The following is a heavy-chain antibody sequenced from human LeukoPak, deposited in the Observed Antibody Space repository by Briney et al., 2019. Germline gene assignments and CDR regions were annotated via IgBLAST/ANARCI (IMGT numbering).Heavy chain of an antibody. Sequence: GGSLRLSCAASGFTFSSYWMHWVRQAPGKGLVWVSRINSDGSTTAYADSVKGRFTNSRDNAKNTLYLQMSSLRAEDTAVYYCARGDAYALNYWGQGTLVTVSS. CDR3: ARGDAYALNY. V-gene: IGHV3-74*01. CDR2: INSDGSTT. CDR1: GFTFSSYW. D-gene: IGHD2-2*01. J-gene: IGHJ4*02.